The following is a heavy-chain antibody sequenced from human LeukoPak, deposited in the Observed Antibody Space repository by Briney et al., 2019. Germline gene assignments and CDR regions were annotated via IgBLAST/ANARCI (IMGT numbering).Heavy chain of an antibody. Sequence: GGSLRLSCAASGFTVSSNYMSWVRQAPGKGLEWVSVIYSGGSTYYADSVKGRFTISRDNSKNTLYLQMNSLRAEDTAVYYCAREGLGSYYFDYWGQGTLVTVSS. J-gene: IGHJ4*02. V-gene: IGHV3-66*01. D-gene: IGHD3-22*01. CDR2: IYSGGST. CDR1: GFTVSSNY. CDR3: AREGLGSYYFDY.